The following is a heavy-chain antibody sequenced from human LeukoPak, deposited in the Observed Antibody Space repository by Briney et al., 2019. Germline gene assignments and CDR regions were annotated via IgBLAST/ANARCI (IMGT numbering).Heavy chain of an antibody. V-gene: IGHV4-39*01. J-gene: IGHJ4*02. CDR2: IYYSGST. D-gene: IGHD2-2*01. Sequence: SEALSLTCTVSGGSISSSSYYWGWIRQPPGKGLEWIGSIYYSGSTYYNPSLKSRVTISVDTSKNQFSLKLSSVTAADTAVYYCARPNRYCSSTSCLAFDYWGQGTLVTVSS. CDR1: GGSISSSSYY. CDR3: ARPNRYCSSTSCLAFDY.